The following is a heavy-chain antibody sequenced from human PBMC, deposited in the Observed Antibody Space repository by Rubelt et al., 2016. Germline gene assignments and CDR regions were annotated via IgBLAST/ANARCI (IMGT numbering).Heavy chain of an antibody. V-gene: IGHV3-48*04. CDR2: ISSSSSAI. Sequence: EVQLVESGGDLVQPGGSLRLSCAASGFTFSSYSMNWVRQAPGKGLEWVSYISSSSSAIYYAASVKVRYTIYSDNAKNQMYLQMNSLSAEDTAVEYCARVSNHGDYTFDYWGQGTLVTVSS. CDR1: GFTFSSYS. D-gene: IGHD4-17*01. CDR3: ARVSNHGDYTFDY. J-gene: IGHJ4*02.